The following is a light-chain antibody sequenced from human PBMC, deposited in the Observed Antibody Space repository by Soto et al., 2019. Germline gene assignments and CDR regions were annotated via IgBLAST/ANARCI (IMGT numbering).Light chain of an antibody. CDR3: IRGRRWPPT. Sequence: DVVMTQSPLSLPVTLGQPASISCRSSQSLVYSDGIAYLSWFQQRPGQSPRRLIYKASNRDSGVPYRFSGSGSVTDFTLQINRVEAEDVGVYYYIRGRRWPPTFCRWTRLEIK. CDR1: QSLVYSDGIAY. J-gene: IGKJ1*01. V-gene: IGKV2-30*01. CDR2: KAS.